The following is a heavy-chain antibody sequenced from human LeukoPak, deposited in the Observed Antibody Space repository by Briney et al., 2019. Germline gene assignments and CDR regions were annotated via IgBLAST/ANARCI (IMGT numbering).Heavy chain of an antibody. V-gene: IGHV3-21*04. D-gene: IGHD7-27*01. CDR1: GFTFGDYT. J-gene: IGHJ3*01. CDR2: MTRNSNTI. CDR3: VKDIGAYDDLTGFCAFVW. Sequence: GGSLRLSCAASGFTFGDYTMHWVRQAPGKGLEWVSSMTRNSNTICYADIVKGRFTISRDNAKNSLFLQMNTLRAEDTAVYYCVKDIGAYDDLTGFCAFVWWGQGTMVSVSS.